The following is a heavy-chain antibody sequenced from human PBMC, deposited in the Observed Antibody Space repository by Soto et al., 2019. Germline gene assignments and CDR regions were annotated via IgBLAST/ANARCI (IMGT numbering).Heavy chain of an antibody. CDR3: ARLVGGTVWFDP. V-gene: IGHV5-10-1*01. CDR2: IDPTDSYT. J-gene: IGHJ5*02. Sequence: ESLTISCPCSGHNFTPYWVYWVRQIPGKGLQWMGRIDPTDSYTEYSPSFQGHVTISTDKSVSTAYLQWNTLKASDTAIYFCARLVGGTVWFDPWGQGTLVTVSS. D-gene: IGHD1-26*01. CDR1: GHNFTPYW.